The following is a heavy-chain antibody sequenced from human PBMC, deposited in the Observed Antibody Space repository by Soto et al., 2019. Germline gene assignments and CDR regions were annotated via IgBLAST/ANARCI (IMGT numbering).Heavy chain of an antibody. V-gene: IGHV4-59*01. D-gene: IGHD6-19*01. Sequence: SETLSLTCTVSGGSSSCYYWSWIQQPPGKGLEWIGYIYYSGSTNYNPFLKSRVTISVDTSKNQFSLKLSSVNAADTTVYYCARDNRSGALEYWGQGTLVTVSS. CDR2: IYYSGST. CDR1: GGSSSCYY. J-gene: IGHJ4*02. CDR3: ARDNRSGALEY.